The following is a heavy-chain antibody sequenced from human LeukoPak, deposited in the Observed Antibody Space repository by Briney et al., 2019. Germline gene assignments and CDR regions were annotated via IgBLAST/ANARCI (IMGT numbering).Heavy chain of an antibody. CDR2: IYHSGST. V-gene: IGHV4-38-2*02. D-gene: IGHD3-3*01. J-gene: IGHJ6*04. Sequence: SETLSLTCTVSGYSISSGYHWGWIRQPPGKGLEWIGSIYHSGSTYYNPSLKSRVTISVDTSKNQFSLKLRSVTAADTAVYYCARDRSAAVFGVVRRNKVGTLDVWGKGTTVIVSS. CDR3: ARDRSAAVFGVVRRNKVGTLDV. CDR1: GYSISSGYH.